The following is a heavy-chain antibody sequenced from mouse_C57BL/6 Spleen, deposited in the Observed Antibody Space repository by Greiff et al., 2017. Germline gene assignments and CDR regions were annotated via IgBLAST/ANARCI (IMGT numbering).Heavy chain of an antibody. CDR3: GRATAEATAY. V-gene: IGHV1-54*01. CDR2: INPGSGGT. Sequence: VQLQESGAELVRPGTSVKVSCKASGYAFTNYLIEWVKQRPGQGLEWIGVINPGSGGTNYNEKFKGKATLTADKSSSTAYMQLSSLTSEDSAVYCCGRATAEATAYWGQGTLVTVSA. CDR1: GYAFTNYL. D-gene: IGHD3-2*02. J-gene: IGHJ3*01.